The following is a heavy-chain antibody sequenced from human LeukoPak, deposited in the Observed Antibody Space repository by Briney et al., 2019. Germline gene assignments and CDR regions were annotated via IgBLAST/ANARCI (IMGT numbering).Heavy chain of an antibody. CDR2: IYSGGST. V-gene: IGHV3-66*01. D-gene: IGHD6-13*01. CDR1: GFTFRSYS. CDR3: ASSGYSSSYLRY. Sequence: PGGSLRLSCAASGFTFRSYSMTWVRQAPGKGLEWVSVIYSGGSTYYADSVKGRFTISRDNSKNTLYLQMNSLRAEDTAVYYCASSGYSSSYLRYWGQGTLVTVSS. J-gene: IGHJ4*02.